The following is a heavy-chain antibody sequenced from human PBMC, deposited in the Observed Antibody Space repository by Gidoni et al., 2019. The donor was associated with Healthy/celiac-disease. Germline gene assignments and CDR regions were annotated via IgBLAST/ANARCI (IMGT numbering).Heavy chain of an antibody. CDR2: ISGDGGST. Sequence: EVQLVESGGGEVQPGGCLRLSCAAAGVTFDAYAMHWVRQAPGKGRELFSLISGDGGSTYYADSVKGRFTISRDNSKNSLYLQMNSLRTEDTALYYCAKADYYGSGSYPYYYYGMDVWGQGTTVTVSS. CDR1: GVTFDAYA. D-gene: IGHD3-10*01. CDR3: AKADYYGSGSYPYYYYGMDV. J-gene: IGHJ6*02. V-gene: IGHV3-43*02.